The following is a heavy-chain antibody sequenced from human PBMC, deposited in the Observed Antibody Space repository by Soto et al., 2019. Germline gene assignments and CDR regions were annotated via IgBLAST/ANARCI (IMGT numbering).Heavy chain of an antibody. J-gene: IGHJ6*02. CDR2: ISISSSYT. CDR3: ASCGGDCLYGMDV. V-gene: IGHV3-11*06. CDR1: GFTFSDYY. D-gene: IGHD2-21*01. Sequence: GGSLRLSCAASGFTFSDYYMSWIRQAPGKGLEWVSYISISSSYTNYADSVKGRFTISRDNAKNSLYLQMNSLRAEDTAVYYRASCGGDCLYGMDVWGQGTTVTVSS.